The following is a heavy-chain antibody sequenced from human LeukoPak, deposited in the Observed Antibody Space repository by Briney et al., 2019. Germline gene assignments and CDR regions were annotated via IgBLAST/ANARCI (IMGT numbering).Heavy chain of an antibody. CDR2: IYSGGST. D-gene: IGHD6-19*01. V-gene: IGHV3-53*01. CDR1: GFTVSSNY. CDR3: ARGRPSKYSSGWSFVY. Sequence: HPGGSLRLSCAASGFTVSSNYMSWVRQAPGKGLEWVSVIYSGGSTYYADSVKGRFTISRDNSKNTLYLQMNSLRAEDTAVYYCARGRPSKYSSGWSFVYWGQGTLVTVSS. J-gene: IGHJ4*02.